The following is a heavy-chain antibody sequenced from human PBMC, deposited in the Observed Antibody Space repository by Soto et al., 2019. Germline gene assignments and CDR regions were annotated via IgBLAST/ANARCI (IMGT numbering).Heavy chain of an antibody. CDR2: ISWNSGSI. J-gene: IGHJ4*02. V-gene: IGHV3-9*01. CDR1: GFTFDDYA. CDR3: ASVPAAELGTYYFDY. D-gene: IGHD2-2*01. Sequence: GGSLRLSCAASGFTFDDYAMHWVRQAPGKGLEWVSGISWNSGSIGYADSVKGRFTISRDNAKNSLYLQMNSLGAEDTALYYCASVPAAELGTYYFDYWGQGTLVTVSS.